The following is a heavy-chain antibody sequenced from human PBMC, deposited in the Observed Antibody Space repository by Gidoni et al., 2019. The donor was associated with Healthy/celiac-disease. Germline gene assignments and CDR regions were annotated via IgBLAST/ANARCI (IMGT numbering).Heavy chain of an antibody. CDR2: ISGSGCST. Sequence: EVQLLESGGGLVQTGGSLRISCAASGFTFSSYAMSWVRQAPGKGLEWVSAISGSGCSTYYADSVKGRFTISRDNSKNTLYLQMNSLRAEDTAVYYCAKDQPPPPRTVAIDYWGQGTLVTVSS. D-gene: IGHD4-17*01. V-gene: IGHV3-23*01. CDR1: GFTFSSYA. J-gene: IGHJ4*02. CDR3: AKDQPPPPRTVAIDY.